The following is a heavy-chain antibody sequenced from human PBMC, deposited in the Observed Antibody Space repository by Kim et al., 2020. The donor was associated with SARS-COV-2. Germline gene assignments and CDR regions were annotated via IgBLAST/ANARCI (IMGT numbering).Heavy chain of an antibody. V-gene: IGHV3-53*01. CDR3: ARGSSYDGSGYYY. D-gene: IGHD3-22*01. J-gene: IGHJ4*02. Sequence: ADSVKRRFTISRENSKNTRYLQMNRLRAEDTAVYYCARGSSYDGSGYYYWGQGTLVTVSS.